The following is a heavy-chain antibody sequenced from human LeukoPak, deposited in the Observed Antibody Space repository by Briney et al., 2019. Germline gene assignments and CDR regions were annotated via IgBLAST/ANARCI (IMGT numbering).Heavy chain of an antibody. J-gene: IGHJ4*02. CDR2: IYYSGST. CDR1: GGSISSSSYY. Sequence: SETLSLTCTVSGGSISSSSYYWGWIRQPPGKGLEWIGSIYYSGSTYYNPSLKSRVTISVDTSKNQFSLKLSSVTAADTAVYYCARDSGNYHFDSWGQGTLVTVSS. CDR3: ARDSGNYHFDS. D-gene: IGHD1-26*01. V-gene: IGHV4-39*02.